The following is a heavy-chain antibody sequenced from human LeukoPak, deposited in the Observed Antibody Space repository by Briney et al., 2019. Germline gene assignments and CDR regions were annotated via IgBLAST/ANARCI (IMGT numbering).Heavy chain of an antibody. V-gene: IGHV4-34*01. Sequence: SETLSLTCAVYXXSXSGXXXXXXXXPXXXXXXXXXXINHSGSTNYNPSLKSRVTISVDTSKNQFSLRLSSVTAADTAVYYCARAPNSYSSGWYRDYWGQGTLVTVSS. CDR2: INHSGST. J-gene: IGHJ4*02. CDR1: XXSXSGXX. D-gene: IGHD6-19*01. CDR3: ARAPNSYSSGWYRDY.